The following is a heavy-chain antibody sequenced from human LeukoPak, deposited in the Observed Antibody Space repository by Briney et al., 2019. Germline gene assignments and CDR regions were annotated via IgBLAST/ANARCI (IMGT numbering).Heavy chain of an antibody. CDR2: IYYSGST. CDR3: ARGEGQWLYYYYYYMDV. CDR1: GGSISSYY. J-gene: IGHJ6*03. V-gene: IGHV4-59*01. Sequence: PSETLSLTCTVSGGSISSYYLSWIRQPLGKGLEWIGYIYYSGSTNYNPSLKSRVTISVDTSKNQFSLKLSSVTAADTAVYYCARGEGQWLYYYYYYMDVWGKGTTVTVSS. D-gene: IGHD6-19*01.